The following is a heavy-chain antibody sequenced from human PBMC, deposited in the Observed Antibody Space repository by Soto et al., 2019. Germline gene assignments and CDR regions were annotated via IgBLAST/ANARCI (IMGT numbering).Heavy chain of an antibody. D-gene: IGHD6-13*01. CDR2: VTWNSGSI. CDR3: VKDESINWYSGHFRH. J-gene: IGHJ1*01. CDR1: GFTFDDYA. Sequence: QPGGSLRLSCAASGFTFDDYAMHWVRQVPGKGLEWVSGVTWNSGSIGYADSVKGRFAISRDNAKNTLHLQMNSLRAEDTAFYYCVKDESINWYSGHFRHWGQGTLVTVSS. V-gene: IGHV3-9*01.